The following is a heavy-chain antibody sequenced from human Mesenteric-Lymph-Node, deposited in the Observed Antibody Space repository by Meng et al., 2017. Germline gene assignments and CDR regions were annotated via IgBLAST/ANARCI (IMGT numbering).Heavy chain of an antibody. J-gene: IGHJ4*02. CDR2: TSHSGST. D-gene: IGHD3-22*01. CDR1: GGSISRSDW. Sequence: QVQLQESGPGLVKPSGPLSLACAVSGGSISRSDWWSWVRQPPGKGLEWIGETSHSGSTNYSPSLKSRVTISLDKSKNQLSLKLNSVTAADTAVYYCASSDYYRSDYWGQGTLVTVSS. CDR3: ASSDYYRSDY. V-gene: IGHV4-4*02.